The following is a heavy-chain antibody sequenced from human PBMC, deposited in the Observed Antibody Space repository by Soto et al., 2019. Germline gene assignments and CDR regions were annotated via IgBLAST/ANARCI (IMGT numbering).Heavy chain of an antibody. CDR1: GFAFNTYS. CDR2: IRSSSSTT. CDR3: ARGFAAKP. V-gene: IGHV3-48*01. Sequence: GGSLRLSCAASGFAFNTYSMNWVRQAPGKGLEWVSHIRSSSSTTYYADSVKGRFTISRDNAKNSLYLQMNSLRVEDTAVYYCARGFAAKPWGQGTLVTVS. D-gene: IGHD2-15*01. J-gene: IGHJ5*02.